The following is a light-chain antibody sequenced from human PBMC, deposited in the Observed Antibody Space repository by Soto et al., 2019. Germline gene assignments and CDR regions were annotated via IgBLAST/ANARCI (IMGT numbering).Light chain of an antibody. Sequence: QSALTQPASVSGSPGQRITIPCTGTSGDVGGYNYVSCYQQHPGKAPKLMIYAASNRSSGVSNRFSGSKSGNTASLTISGLQAEDEAYYYCSSYTSSNTLAFGGGTKLTVL. CDR1: SGDVGGYNY. J-gene: IGLJ2*01. V-gene: IGLV2-14*01. CDR2: AAS. CDR3: SSYTSSNTLA.